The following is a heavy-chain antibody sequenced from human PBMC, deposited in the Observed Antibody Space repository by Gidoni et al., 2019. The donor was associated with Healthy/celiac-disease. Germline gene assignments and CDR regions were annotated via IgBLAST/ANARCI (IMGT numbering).Heavy chain of an antibody. CDR1: GFTFRDYY. J-gene: IGHJ6*02. CDR2: ISSSSSYT. V-gene: IGHV3-11*06. Sequence: QVQLVESGGGLVKPGGSLRLSCAASGFTFRDYYMSWIRQAPGKGLEWVSYISSSSSYTNYADSVKGRFTISRDNAKNSLYLQMNSLRAEDTAVYYCAREYSSSSYYYGMDVWGQGTTVTVSS. CDR3: AREYSSSSYYYGMDV. D-gene: IGHD6-6*01.